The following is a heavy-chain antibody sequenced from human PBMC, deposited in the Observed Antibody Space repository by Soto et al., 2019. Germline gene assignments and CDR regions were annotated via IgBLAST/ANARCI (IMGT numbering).Heavy chain of an antibody. V-gene: IGHV4-59*02. CDR1: GGSVSSYY. CDR2: IYYSGST. CDR3: ARSLNPTAAFDI. D-gene: IGHD2-21*02. Sequence: PSETLSLTCTVSGGSVSSYYRSWIRQPPGKGLEWIGYIYYSGSTNYNPSLKSRVTISVDTSKNQFSLNLSSVTAADTAVYYCARSLNPTAAFDISGQGTMVTVSS. J-gene: IGHJ3*02.